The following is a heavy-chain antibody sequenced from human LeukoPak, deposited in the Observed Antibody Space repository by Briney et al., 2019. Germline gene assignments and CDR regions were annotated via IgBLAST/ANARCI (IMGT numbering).Heavy chain of an antibody. CDR3: AREDYDFWSGYRTYYYYGMDV. V-gene: IGHV3-30-3*01. J-gene: IGHJ6*02. CDR2: ISYDGSNK. Sequence: PGRPLRLSCAASGFTFSSYAMHWVRQAPGKGLEWVAVISYDGSNKYYADSVKGRFTISRDNSKNTLYLQMNSLRAEDTAVYYCAREDYDFWSGYRTYYYYGMDVWGQGTTVTVSS. CDR1: GFTFSSYA. D-gene: IGHD3-3*01.